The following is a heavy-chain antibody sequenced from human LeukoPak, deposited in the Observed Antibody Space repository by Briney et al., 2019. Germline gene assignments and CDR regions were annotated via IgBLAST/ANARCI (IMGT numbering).Heavy chain of an antibody. CDR2: IYYSGST. Sequence: PSETLSLTCTVSGGSISSSGNYWGWIRQPPGKGLEWIGSIYYSGSTYYNPSLKSRVTISVDTSKNQFSLKLSSVTAADTAVYYCARGLRFLEWLLYNWFDPWGQGTLVTVSS. V-gene: IGHV4-39*01. J-gene: IGHJ5*02. CDR1: GGSISSSGNY. D-gene: IGHD3-3*01. CDR3: ARGLRFLEWLLYNWFDP.